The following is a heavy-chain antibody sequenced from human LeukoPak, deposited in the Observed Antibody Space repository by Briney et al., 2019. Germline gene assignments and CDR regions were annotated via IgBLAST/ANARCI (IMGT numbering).Heavy chain of an antibody. CDR3: ARDWEDVDTAMAHAFDI. J-gene: IGHJ3*02. D-gene: IGHD5-18*01. CDR2: IIPIFGTA. CDR1: GGTFSSYA. V-gene: IGHV1-69*13. Sequence: SVKVSCKASGGTFSSYAISWVRQAPGQGLEWMGGIIPIFGTANYAQKFQGRVTITADESTSTAYMELSSLRSEDTAVYYCARDWEDVDTAMAHAFDIWGQGTMVTVSS.